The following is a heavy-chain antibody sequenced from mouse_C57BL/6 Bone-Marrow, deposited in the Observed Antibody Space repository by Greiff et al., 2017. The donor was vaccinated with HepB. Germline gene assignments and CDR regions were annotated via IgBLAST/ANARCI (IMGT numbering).Heavy chain of an antibody. CDR1: GFTFTDYY. J-gene: IGHJ2*01. CDR2: IRNKANGYTT. CDR3: ARSYYYGSSYPYYFDY. Sequence: EVQVVESGGGLVHPGGSLSLSCAASGFTFTDYYMSWVRQPPGKALEWLGFIRNKANGYTTEYSASVKGRFTISRDNSQSILYLQMNALRAEDSATYYCARSYYYGSSYPYYFDYWGQGTTLTVSS. V-gene: IGHV7-3*01. D-gene: IGHD1-1*01.